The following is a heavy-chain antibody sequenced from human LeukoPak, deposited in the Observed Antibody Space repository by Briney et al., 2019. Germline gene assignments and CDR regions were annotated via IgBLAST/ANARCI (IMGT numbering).Heavy chain of an antibody. CDR3: ARVPLTGYYIVYFDY. Sequence: ASVKVSCKASGYTFTSYGISWVRQAPGQGLEWMGWISAYNGNTNYAQKLQGRVTMTTDTSTSTAYMELRSLRSDDTAVYYCARVPLTGYYIVYFDYWGQGTLVTVSP. CDR2: ISAYNGNT. V-gene: IGHV1-18*01. J-gene: IGHJ4*02. D-gene: IGHD3-9*01. CDR1: GYTFTSYG.